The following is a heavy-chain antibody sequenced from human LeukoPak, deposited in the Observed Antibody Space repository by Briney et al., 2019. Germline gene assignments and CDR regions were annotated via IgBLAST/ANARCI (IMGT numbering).Heavy chain of an antibody. CDR2: ISYQGNNK. CDR1: GFTFSSDA. V-gene: IGHV3-30-3*01. D-gene: IGHD5-18*01. J-gene: IGHJ4*02. Sequence: PGGSLRLSCAASGFTFSSDAMHWVRQPPGKGLEWVALISYQGNNKFYADSMKGRITISRDNSKNALYLQMIALSVDDTALYYCARDSVSGGGYSSYLDRWGQGALVTVSS. CDR3: ARDSVSGGGYSSYLDR.